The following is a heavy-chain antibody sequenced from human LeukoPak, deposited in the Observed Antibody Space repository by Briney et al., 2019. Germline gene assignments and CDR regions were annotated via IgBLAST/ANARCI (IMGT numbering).Heavy chain of an antibody. CDR1: GFTVSSNY. J-gene: IGHJ4*02. V-gene: IGHV3-53*01. CDR3: ARAAIVGATKKGVYFDY. D-gene: IGHD1-26*01. Sequence: GGSLRLSCAASGFTVSSNYMSWVRQAPGKGLEWVSVICSGGGTYYADSVKGRFTISRDNSKNTLYLQMNSLRAEDTAVYYCARAAIVGATKKGVYFDYWGQGTLVTDSS. CDR2: ICSGGGT.